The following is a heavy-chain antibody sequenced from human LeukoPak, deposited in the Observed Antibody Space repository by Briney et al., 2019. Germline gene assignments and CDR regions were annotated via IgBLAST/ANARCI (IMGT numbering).Heavy chain of an antibody. CDR1: GFTFSSYS. V-gene: IGHV3-21*01. J-gene: IGHJ5*02. D-gene: IGHD3-9*01. Sequence: GGSLRLSCAASGFTFSSYSMNWVRQAPGKGLEWVSSISSSSSYIYYADSVKGRFTISRDNAKNSLYLQMNSLRAEDTAVYYCESSGRTLRYFDWLLGGSWFDPWGQGTLVTVSS. CDR3: ESSGRTLRYFDWLLGGSWFDP. CDR2: ISSSSSYI.